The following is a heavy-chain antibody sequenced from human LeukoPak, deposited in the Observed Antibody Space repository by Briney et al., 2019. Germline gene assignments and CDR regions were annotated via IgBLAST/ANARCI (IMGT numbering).Heavy chain of an antibody. Sequence: ASVKVSCKTSGYXFTSYYMQWVRQAPGQGPEWMGIINPTGGTTSYAQKFQGRVTMTRDTSTSTVYMELSSLRSEDTALYYCARTSPAYCGGDCYLDYWGQGTLVTVSS. J-gene: IGHJ4*02. V-gene: IGHV1-46*01. CDR3: ARTSPAYCGGDCYLDY. D-gene: IGHD2-21*02. CDR1: GYXFTSYY. CDR2: INPTGGTT.